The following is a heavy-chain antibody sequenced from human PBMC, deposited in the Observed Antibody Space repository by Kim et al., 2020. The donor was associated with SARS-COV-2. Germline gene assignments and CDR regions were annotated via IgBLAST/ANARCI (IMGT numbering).Heavy chain of an antibody. CDR3: AMGTYSSSSGWDY. J-gene: IGHJ4*02. V-gene: IGHV1-46*01. CDR2: MNPSGGTT. Sequence: ASVKVSCKPSGYTFTSFYVHWVRQAPGQGLEWMGLMNPSGGTTKYAQRFQGRVTITTDTSTSTVYMELSTLRSEDTAVYYCAMGTYSSSSGWDYWGQGSRVAVSS. CDR1: GYTFTSFY. D-gene: IGHD6-6*01.